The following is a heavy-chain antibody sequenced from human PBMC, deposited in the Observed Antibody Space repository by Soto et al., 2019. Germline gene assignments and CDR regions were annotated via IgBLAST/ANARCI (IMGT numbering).Heavy chain of an antibody. D-gene: IGHD2-2*01. CDR1: GGSISSSSYY. CDR3: ARYQLPGYFDY. J-gene: IGHJ4*02. CDR2: IYYSGST. V-gene: IGHV4-39*01. Sequence: PSETLSLTCTVSGGSISSSSYYWGWIRQPPGKGLEWIGSIYYSGSTYYNPSLESRVTISVDTSKNQFSLKLSSVTAADTAVYYCARYQLPGYFDYWGQGTLVTVSS.